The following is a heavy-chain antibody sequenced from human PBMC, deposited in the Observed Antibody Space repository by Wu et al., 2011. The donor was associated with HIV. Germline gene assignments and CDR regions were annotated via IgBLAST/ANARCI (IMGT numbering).Heavy chain of an antibody. CDR1: GAIFKTYS. V-gene: IGHV1-69*06. Sequence: QVQLVQSGAEVKKPGSSVKVSCKASGAIFKTYSITWVRQAPGQGLEWMGRIIPIFGTTNYAQKFQGRVTITADKSTSTAYMELSSLRSEDTAVYYCARASGYNFLRLYYGMDVWGQGTTVSVSS. D-gene: IGHD5-12*01. CDR2: IIPIFGTT. CDR3: ARASGYNFLRLYYGMDV. J-gene: IGHJ6*02.